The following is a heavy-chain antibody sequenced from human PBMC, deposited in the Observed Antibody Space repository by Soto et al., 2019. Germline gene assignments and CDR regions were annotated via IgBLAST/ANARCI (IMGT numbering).Heavy chain of an antibody. J-gene: IGHJ1*01. V-gene: IGHV6-1*01. CDR3: AMPWDSGWYLDH. CDR2: TYFRSKWYN. D-gene: IGHD6-19*01. Sequence: SQTLSLTCAISGYSVSATSAGWNWIRQSPSRGLEWLGRTYFRSKWYNDYAGSVEGRVSITADTSKNQFSPQLDSVTPEDTAVYYCAMPWDSGWYLDHWGHGTPFTVSS. CDR1: GYSVSATSAG.